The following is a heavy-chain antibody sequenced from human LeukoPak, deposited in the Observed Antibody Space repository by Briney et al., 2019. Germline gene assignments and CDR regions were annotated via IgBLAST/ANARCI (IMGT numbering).Heavy chain of an antibody. CDR2: ITWNSAPI. V-gene: IGHV3-9*01. J-gene: IGHJ4*02. CDR1: GFSFDDYA. Sequence: GRSLRLSCAASGFSFDDYAMHWVRQVPGKGLEWVSGITWNSAPIGYADSVKGRFTISRDNSKNTLYLQMNSLRAEDTAVYYCAKHGASLSAAIGDYFDYWGQGTLVTVSS. CDR3: AKHGASLSAAIGDYFDY. D-gene: IGHD2-2*01.